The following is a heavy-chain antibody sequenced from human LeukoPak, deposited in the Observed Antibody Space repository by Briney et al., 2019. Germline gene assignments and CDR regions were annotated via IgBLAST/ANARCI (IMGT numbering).Heavy chain of an antibody. CDR2: ISGSGGGT. CDR3: AKAAGRGYNYGDYFAY. J-gene: IGHJ4*02. CDR1: GFTFSNSA. V-gene: IGHV3-23*01. Sequence: PGGSLTLSCAAPGFTFSNSAMSWGRQAPGKGLEWVSAISGSGGGTYYADSVKGRFTISRDHSKNTLYVQMNSLRAADTAVYYCAKAAGRGYNYGDYFAYWGQGTLVTVSS. D-gene: IGHD5-18*01.